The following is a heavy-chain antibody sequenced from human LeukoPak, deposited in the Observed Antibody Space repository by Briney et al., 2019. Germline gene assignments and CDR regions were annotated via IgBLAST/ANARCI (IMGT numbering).Heavy chain of an antibody. Sequence: ASVKVSCKASGYTFTGYYMHWVRQAPGQGLEWMGWINPDTGDTNYAQKFQGRVTMTRDTSINTASMELTRLTSDDTAMYFCASLWNGDYYDSGGYYYYYMDVWGTGTTVTVSS. CDR2: INPDTGDT. CDR3: ASLWNGDYYDSGGYYYYYMDV. V-gene: IGHV1-2*02. J-gene: IGHJ6*03. CDR1: GYTFTGYY. D-gene: IGHD3-22*01.